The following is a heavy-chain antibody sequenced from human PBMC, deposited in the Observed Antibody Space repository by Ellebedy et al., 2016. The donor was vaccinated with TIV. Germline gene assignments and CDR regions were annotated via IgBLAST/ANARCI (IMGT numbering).Heavy chain of an antibody. J-gene: IGHJ6*02. CDR2: MNPNSGNT. V-gene: IGHV1-8*03. CDR3: ARVYGSGSYLYYYYVMDV. CDR1: GYTFTSYD. Sequence: AASVKVSCKASGYTFTSYDINWVRQATGQGLEWMGWMNPNSGNTGYAQKFQGRVTITRNPSISTAYMELSSLRSEDTAVYYCARVYGSGSYLYYYYVMDVWGQGTTVTVSS. D-gene: IGHD3-10*01.